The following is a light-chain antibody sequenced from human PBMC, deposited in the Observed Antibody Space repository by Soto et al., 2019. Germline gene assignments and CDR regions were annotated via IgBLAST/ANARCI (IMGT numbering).Light chain of an antibody. CDR3: HQRNQ. V-gene: IGKV3-11*01. CDR1: RSVSNY. J-gene: IGKJ5*01. CDR2: DAS. Sequence: EIVLTQSPATLSLCPGERATLSCRASRSVSNYLAWYQQRPGQAPRLLIYDASNRATGIPARFSGSGSGTDFTLTISGLEPEDFAMYYCHQRNQFGQGTRLEIK.